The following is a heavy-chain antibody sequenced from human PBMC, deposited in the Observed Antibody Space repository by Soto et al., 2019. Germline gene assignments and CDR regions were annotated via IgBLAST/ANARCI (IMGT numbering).Heavy chain of an antibody. CDR3: ARTSSRSPYYFDY. CDR1: GYTFTGCY. Sequence: QVQLVQSGAEVRKPGASVKVSCKASGYTFTGCYMHWVRQAPGQGLEWMGWINPNSGGTNYAQKCQGWVTMTRDTAISTAYMELSRLRSDDTAGYYCARTSSRSPYYFDYWGQGTLVTVSS. J-gene: IGHJ4*02. CDR2: INPNSGGT. D-gene: IGHD2-2*01. V-gene: IGHV1-2*04.